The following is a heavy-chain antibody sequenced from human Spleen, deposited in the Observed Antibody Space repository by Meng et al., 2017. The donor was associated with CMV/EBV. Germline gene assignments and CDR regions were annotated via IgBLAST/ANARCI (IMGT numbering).Heavy chain of an antibody. CDR2: IDHSGTT. Sequence: SFSGFYWGWIRQPPGKGLQWIGEIDHSGTTKYNPSLESRVAISMDTSKNQFSLKLTSVTAADTAVYYCASQYYDFWSGYYTRGDFDYWGQGTLVTVSS. V-gene: IGHV4-34*01. CDR3: ASQYYDFWSGYYTRGDFDY. J-gene: IGHJ4*02. D-gene: IGHD3-3*01. CDR1: SFSGFY.